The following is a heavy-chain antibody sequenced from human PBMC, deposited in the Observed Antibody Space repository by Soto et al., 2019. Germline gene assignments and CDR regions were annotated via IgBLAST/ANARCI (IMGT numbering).Heavy chain of an antibody. CDR3: AKERGSSSSYYYYYYGMDV. D-gene: IGHD6-6*01. CDR2: ISDSGTKT. J-gene: IGHJ6*02. CDR1: DFSISDYA. Sequence: GGSLRLSCSASDFSISDYAMSWVRQAPGKGLEWVSSISDSGTKTFYADSVKGRFTISRDNSKNTLYLQMNSLRAEDTAVYYCAKERGSSSSYYYYYYGMDVWGQGTTVTVSS. V-gene: IGHV3-23*01.